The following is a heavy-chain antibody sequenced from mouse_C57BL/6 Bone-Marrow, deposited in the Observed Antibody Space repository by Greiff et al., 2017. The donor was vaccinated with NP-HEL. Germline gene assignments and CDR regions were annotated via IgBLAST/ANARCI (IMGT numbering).Heavy chain of an antibody. CDR1: GYTFTSYW. CDR2: IHPNSGST. J-gene: IGHJ2*01. Sequence: QVQLQQPGAELVKPGASVKLSCKASGYTFTSYWMHWVKQRPGQGLEWIGMIHPNSGSTNYNEKFKSKATLTVDKSSSTAYMQLSSLTSEDSAVYYCDVFGTYYSNYGGDYWGQGTTLTVSS. V-gene: IGHV1-64*01. CDR3: DVFGTYYSNYGGDY. D-gene: IGHD2-5*01.